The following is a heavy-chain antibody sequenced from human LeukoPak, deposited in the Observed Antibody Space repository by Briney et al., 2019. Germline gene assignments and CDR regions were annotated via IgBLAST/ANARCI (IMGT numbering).Heavy chain of an antibody. V-gene: IGHV4-34*01. J-gene: IGHJ3*02. CDR1: GGSFSGYY. CDR3: AGGPSGGSYFYAFDI. D-gene: IGHD1-26*01. CDR2: INHSGST. Sequence: SETLSLTCAVYGGSFSGYYWSWIRQPPGKGLEWIGEINHSGSTNYNPSLKSRVTISADTSKNQFSLKLSSVTAADTAVYYCAGGPSGGSYFYAFDIWGQGTMVTVSS.